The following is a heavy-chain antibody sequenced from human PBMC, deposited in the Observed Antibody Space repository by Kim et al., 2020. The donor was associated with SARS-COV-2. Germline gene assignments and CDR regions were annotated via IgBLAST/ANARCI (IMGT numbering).Heavy chain of an antibody. CDR1: GGSISNYY. Sequence: SETLSLTCTVSGGSISNYYWSWIRQPPGKGLEWIGYIYYSGSTTYNPSLKSRVTISVDTSRNQFSLKLSSVTAADTAIYYCARVGGGRSPFRVWGQGTLV. V-gene: IGHV4-59*13. J-gene: IGHJ4*02. CDR3: ARVGGGRSPFRV. D-gene: IGHD3-16*01. CDR2: IYYSGST.